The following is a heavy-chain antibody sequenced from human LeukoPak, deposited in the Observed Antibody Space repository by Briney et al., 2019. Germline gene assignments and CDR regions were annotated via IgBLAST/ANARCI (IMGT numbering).Heavy chain of an antibody. J-gene: IGHJ6*03. CDR2: ISSSSSTI. CDR1: GFTFSSYS. CDR3: ARVGRDIVVVPAAWYGYYYMDV. Sequence: GGSLRLSCAASGFTFSSYSMNWVRQAPGKGLEWVSYISSSSSTIYYADSVKGRFTISRDNAKNSLYLQMNSLRAEDTAVYYCARVGRDIVVVPAAWYGYYYMDVWGKGTTVTVSS. V-gene: IGHV3-48*01. D-gene: IGHD2-2*01.